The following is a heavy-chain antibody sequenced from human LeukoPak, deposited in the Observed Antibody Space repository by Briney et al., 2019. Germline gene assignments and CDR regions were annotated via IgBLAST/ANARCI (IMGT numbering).Heavy chain of an antibody. CDR3: AKDKRNLDAFDI. V-gene: IGHV3-30*02. J-gene: IGHJ3*02. CDR2: IRYDGSNK. CDR1: GFTFSSYG. D-gene: IGHD1-14*01. Sequence: PGGSLSLSCAASGFTFSSYGMHWVRQAPGKGLEWVAFIRYDGSNKYYADSVKGRFTISRDNSKNTLYLQMNSLRAEDTAVYYCAKDKRNLDAFDIWGQGTMVTVPS.